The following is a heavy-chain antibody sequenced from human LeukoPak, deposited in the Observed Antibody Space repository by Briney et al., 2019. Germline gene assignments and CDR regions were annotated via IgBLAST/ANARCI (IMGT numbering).Heavy chain of an antibody. D-gene: IGHD1-7*01. CDR1: GFTFSSYA. CDR3: AKAGGYNWNYYFDY. V-gene: IGHV3-23*01. Sequence: GGSLRLSCAASGFTFSSYAMSWVRQAPGKGLEWVSAISGSGGSTYYADSVKGRFTISRDNSKNTLYLQMNSLRAEDTAVHYCAKAGGYNWNYYFDYWGQGTLVTVSS. J-gene: IGHJ4*02. CDR2: ISGSGGST.